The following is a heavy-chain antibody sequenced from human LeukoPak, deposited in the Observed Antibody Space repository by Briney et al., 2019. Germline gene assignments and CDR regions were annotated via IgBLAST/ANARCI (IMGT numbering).Heavy chain of an antibody. CDR2: IYYSGST. Sequence: PSETLSLTCTVSGDSISSSSSYWGWLRQPPGAGLEGIGSIYYSGSTYYNPSLKSRVTISVDTSKNQFSLKLTSVTAADTAVYYCARQWLRPYYFDYWGQGTLVTVSS. CDR1: GDSISSSSSY. V-gene: IGHV4-39*01. J-gene: IGHJ4*02. CDR3: ARQWLRPYYFDY. D-gene: IGHD5-12*01.